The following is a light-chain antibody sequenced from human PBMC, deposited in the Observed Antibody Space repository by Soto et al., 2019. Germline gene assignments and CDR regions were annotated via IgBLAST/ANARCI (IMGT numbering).Light chain of an antibody. CDR1: QSVSSY. CDR3: QQRSNWPP. J-gene: IGKJ5*01. Sequence: ESVLTQSPRTLSLSPGERATLSCRASQSVSSYLAWYQQKPGQAPRLLIYDASNRATGIPARFSGSGSGTDFTLTISSLEPEDFAVYYCQQRSNWPPFGQGTRLEIK. V-gene: IGKV3-11*01. CDR2: DAS.